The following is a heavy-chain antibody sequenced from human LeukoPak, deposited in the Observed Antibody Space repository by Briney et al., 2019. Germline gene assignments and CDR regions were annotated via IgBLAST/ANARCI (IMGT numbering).Heavy chain of an antibody. CDR1: GDSVSSNSAA. CDR3: TRGWNSFDY. Sequence: SQTLSLTCAISGDSVSSNSAAWNWFRQSPSRGLEWVGRTYYRSKWYNDYALSVRGRITINPDTSKNQFSLQLNSMTPEDTAVYYCTRGWNSFDYWGQGTLVTVSS. D-gene: IGHD1-1*01. J-gene: IGHJ4*02. V-gene: IGHV6-1*01. CDR2: TYYRSKWYN.